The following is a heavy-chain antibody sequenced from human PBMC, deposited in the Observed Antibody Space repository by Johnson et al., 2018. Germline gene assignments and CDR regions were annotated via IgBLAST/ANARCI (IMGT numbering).Heavy chain of an antibody. CDR3: AKGCHYDSSGYYSGLDYFHH. V-gene: IGHV3-30*04. CDR1: GFTFSSYA. Sequence: QVQLVQSGGGVVQPGRSLRLSCAASGFTFSSYAMHWVRQAPGKGLEWVAVISYDGRNKYYADSVKGRFTISRDNSKNTMYLQMNSLRAEDTAAYYCAKGCHYDSSGYYSGLDYFHHWGRGTLVTVSS. CDR2: ISYDGRNK. D-gene: IGHD3-22*01. J-gene: IGHJ1*01.